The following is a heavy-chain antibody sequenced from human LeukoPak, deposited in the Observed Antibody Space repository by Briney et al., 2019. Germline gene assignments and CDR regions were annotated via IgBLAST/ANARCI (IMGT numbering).Heavy chain of an antibody. CDR3: ARAYSGNYGRFDP. D-gene: IGHD1-26*01. Sequence: GGSLRLSCAASGFTFDDCGMTWVRQAPGKGLEWVSGINWNGGITGYADSVQGRFTISRDNAKNSLYLQMNGLRAEDTAVYFCARAYSGNYGRFDPWGQGTLVTVSS. CDR2: INWNGGIT. V-gene: IGHV3-20*04. CDR1: GFTFDDCG. J-gene: IGHJ5*02.